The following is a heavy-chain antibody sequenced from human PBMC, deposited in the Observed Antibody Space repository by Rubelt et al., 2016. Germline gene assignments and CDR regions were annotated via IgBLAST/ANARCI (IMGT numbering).Heavy chain of an antibody. Sequence: ISYDGSNKYYADSVKGRFTISRDNSKNTLYLQMNSLRAEDTAVYYCAKVRSVYCSGGSCDFDYWGQGTLVTVSS. V-gene: IGHV3-30*07. CDR2: ISYDGSNK. CDR3: AKVRSVYCSGGSCDFDY. D-gene: IGHD2-15*01. J-gene: IGHJ4*02.